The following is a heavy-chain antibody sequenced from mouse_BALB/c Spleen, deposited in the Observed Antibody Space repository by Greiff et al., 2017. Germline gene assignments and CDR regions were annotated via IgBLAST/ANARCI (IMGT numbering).Heavy chain of an antibody. V-gene: IGHV3-1*02. CDR3: ALYYDYSWFDY. CDR1: GYSITSGYS. J-gene: IGHJ3*01. CDR2: IHYSGST. D-gene: IGHD2-4*01. Sequence: EVQLQESGPDLVKPSQSLSLTCTATGYSITSGYSWHWIRQFPGNQLEWMGYIHYSGSTNYNPSLKSRISITRDTSKNQFFLQLSSVTTEDTATYYCALYYDYSWFDYWGQGTLVTVSA.